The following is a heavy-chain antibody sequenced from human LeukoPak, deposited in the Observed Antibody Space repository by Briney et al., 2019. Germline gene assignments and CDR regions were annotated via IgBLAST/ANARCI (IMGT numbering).Heavy chain of an antibody. Sequence: GGSLRLSCAASGFTVSSNYMSWVRQAPGKGLEWVSVIYSGGSTYYADSVKGRFTISRDNSENMLYLQMNSLRAEDTAVYYCARGIRAAAGNYWGQGTLVTVSS. D-gene: IGHD6-13*01. CDR3: ARGIRAAAGNY. CDR1: GFTVSSNY. J-gene: IGHJ4*02. V-gene: IGHV3-66*01. CDR2: IYSGGST.